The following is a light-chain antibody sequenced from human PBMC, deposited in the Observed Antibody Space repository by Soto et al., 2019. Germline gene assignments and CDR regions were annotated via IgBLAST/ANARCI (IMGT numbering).Light chain of an antibody. V-gene: IGKV1-9*01. Sequence: DIQLTQSPSFLSASVGDSVTITCRASQGISNYLAWYQQNPGKAPKLLIYGASALQSGVPSRFSGSGSGTEFTLTISSLQPEDFATYYCQRLNRFPTWTLGQGTKVDIK. J-gene: IGKJ1*01. CDR3: QRLNRFPTWT. CDR1: QGISNY. CDR2: GAS.